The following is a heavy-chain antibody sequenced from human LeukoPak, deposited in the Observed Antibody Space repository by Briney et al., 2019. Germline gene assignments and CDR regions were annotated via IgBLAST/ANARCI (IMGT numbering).Heavy chain of an antibody. D-gene: IGHD3-16*02. Sequence: SGGSLRLSCAASGFTFTNAWMNWVRQAPGKGLEWVGRIKMKTEGGTTDYAAPVKGRFTVSRDDSKTTLYLQMNSLKTEDTAVYYCTTDGISYRASIDYWGQGTLVTVSS. CDR2: IKMKTEGGTT. J-gene: IGHJ4*02. V-gene: IGHV3-15*07. CDR3: TTDGISYRASIDY. CDR1: GFTFTNAW.